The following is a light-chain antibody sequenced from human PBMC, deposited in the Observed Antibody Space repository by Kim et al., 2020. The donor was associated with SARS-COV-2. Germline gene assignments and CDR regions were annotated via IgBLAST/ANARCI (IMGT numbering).Light chain of an antibody. J-gene: IGLJ2*01. CDR1: NIATKS. Sequence: APGKTAAVACGGDNIATKSVHWYQHKPGQAPVLVIYYNSDRPSGIPERFSGSNSGNTATLTINGVEAGGEADYYCQVWDTSRDQVIFGGGTQLTVL. V-gene: IGLV3-21*04. CDR3: QVWDTSRDQVI. CDR2: YNS.